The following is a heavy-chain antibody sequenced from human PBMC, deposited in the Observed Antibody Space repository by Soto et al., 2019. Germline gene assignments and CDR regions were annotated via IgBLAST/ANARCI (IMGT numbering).Heavy chain of an antibody. CDR2: ISPYNGNI. Sequence: QVQLVQSEAEVRKPGASVKVSCKASGYTFSTYALSWVRQAPGQGLEWMGWISPYNGNINYAQKVQGRVTMTTDTSTSTAYMELRSLRYDDSAVYYCARDGLRKTATSYNYYYGMGVWGQGTTVTVSS. J-gene: IGHJ6*02. CDR1: GYTFSTYA. CDR3: ARDGLRKTATSYNYYYGMGV. V-gene: IGHV1-18*01. D-gene: IGHD2-21*02.